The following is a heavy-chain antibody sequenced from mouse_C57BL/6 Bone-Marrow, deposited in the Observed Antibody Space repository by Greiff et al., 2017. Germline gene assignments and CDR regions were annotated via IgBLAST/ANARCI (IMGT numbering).Heavy chain of an antibody. CDR3: ARASWGWYFDV. CDR1: GFTFSSYA. D-gene: IGHD4-1*01. V-gene: IGHV5-4*03. J-gene: IGHJ1*03. Sequence: EVKLVESGGGLVKPGGSLKLSCAASGFTFSSYAMSWVRQTPEKRLEWVATISDGGSYTYYPDNVKGRFTISRDTAKNNLYLQMSHLKSEDTAMYYCARASWGWYFDVWGTGTTVTVSS. CDR2: ISDGGSYT.